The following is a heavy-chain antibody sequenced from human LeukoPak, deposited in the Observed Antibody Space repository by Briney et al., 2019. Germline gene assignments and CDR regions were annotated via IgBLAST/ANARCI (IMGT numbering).Heavy chain of an antibody. J-gene: IGHJ3*02. D-gene: IGHD2-21*02. CDR1: GFTFSSYG. Sequence: GGSLRLSCVASGFTFSSYGMHWVRQAPGKGLEWVAVISYDGSNKYYADSVKGRFTISRDNSKNTLYLQMNSLRAEDTAVYYCARALCGGDCYSPDAFDIWGQGTMVTVSS. CDR2: ISYDGSNK. CDR3: ARALCGGDCYSPDAFDI. V-gene: IGHV3-30*03.